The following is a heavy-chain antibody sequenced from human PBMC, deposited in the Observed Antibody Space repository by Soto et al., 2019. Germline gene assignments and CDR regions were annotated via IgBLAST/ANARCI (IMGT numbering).Heavy chain of an antibody. CDR1: GGSFSGYY. J-gene: IGHJ4*02. CDR2: INHSGST. Sequence: QVQLQQWGAGLLKPSETLSLTCAVYGGSFSGYYWSWIRQPPGKGLEWIGEINHSGSTNYNPSLKGRVTISVDTSKNQFSLKLSSVTAADTAVYYCARGDNGSSGNSFDYWGQGTLVTVSS. CDR3: ARGDNGSSGNSFDY. V-gene: IGHV4-34*01. D-gene: IGHD6-19*01.